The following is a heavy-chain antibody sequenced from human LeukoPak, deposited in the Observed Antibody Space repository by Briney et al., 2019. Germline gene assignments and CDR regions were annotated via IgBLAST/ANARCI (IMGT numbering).Heavy chain of an antibody. D-gene: IGHD2-15*01. CDR2: IYTTGST. V-gene: IGHV4-61*02. Sequence: SETLSLTCTVSGGSISSGSYYWSWIRQPAGRGLEWIGRIYTTGSTNYNPSLKSRVTISVDTSKNQLSLKLSSVTAADTAVYYCARSELSCSGGSCPTRYAFDIWGQGTVVTASS. CDR3: ARSELSCSGGSCPTRYAFDI. CDR1: GGSISSGSYY. J-gene: IGHJ3*02.